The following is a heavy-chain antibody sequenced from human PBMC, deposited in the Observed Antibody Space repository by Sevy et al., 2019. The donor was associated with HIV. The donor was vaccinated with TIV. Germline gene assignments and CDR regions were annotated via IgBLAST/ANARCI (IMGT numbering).Heavy chain of an antibody. CDR3: ARFGSYRLSYYGMDV. CDR1: GYSFTNYW. V-gene: IGHV5-51*01. D-gene: IGHD2-15*01. J-gene: IGHJ6*02. Sequence: GESLKISCKGAGYSFTNYWIDWVRQMPGKGLEWMGIIYPGDSDTRYSPSFQGQVTISADKSISTAYLQWSSLRASDTAMYYCARFGSYRLSYYGMDVWGQGTTVTVSS. CDR2: IYPGDSDT.